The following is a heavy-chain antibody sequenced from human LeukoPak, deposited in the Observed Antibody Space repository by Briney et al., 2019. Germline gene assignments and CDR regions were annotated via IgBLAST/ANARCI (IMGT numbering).Heavy chain of an antibody. CDR1: GGSISSSNW. CDR2: IYHSGST. Sequence: SETLSLTCAVSGGSISSSNWWSWVRQPPGKGLEWIGEIYHSGSTYYNPSLKSRVTISVDTSKNQFSLKLSSVTAADTAVYYCARDRIEGRDSSGYYYGWFDPWGQGTLVTVSS. J-gene: IGHJ5*02. V-gene: IGHV4-4*02. D-gene: IGHD3-22*01. CDR3: ARDRIEGRDSSGYYYGWFDP.